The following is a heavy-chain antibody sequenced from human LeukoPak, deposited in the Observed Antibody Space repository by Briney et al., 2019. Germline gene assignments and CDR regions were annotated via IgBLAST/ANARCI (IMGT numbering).Heavy chain of an antibody. CDR1: GGSISNYY. V-gene: IGHV4-4*07. D-gene: IGHD2-8*01. J-gene: IGHJ6*02. CDR2: IYSTGSY. CDR3: ARGLVYASGYYYGMDV. Sequence: SETLSLTCTVSGGSISNYYWAWIRQPAGKGLEWIGRIYSTGSYNYNPSLESRVTMSVDTPKNQFSLKLSSVTAADTAVYYCARGLVYASGYYYGMDVWGQGTTVTVSS.